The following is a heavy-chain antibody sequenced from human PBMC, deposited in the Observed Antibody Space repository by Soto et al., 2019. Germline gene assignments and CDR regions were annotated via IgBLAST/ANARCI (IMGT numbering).Heavy chain of an antibody. Sequence: GGSLRLSCAASGFTFSSSAMHWVRQAPGKGLEWVATISHDGINKYYADSMKGPFTISRDNSKNTLYRQMNTLSPEDTAVYYCARGADWFDSWGQGTLVTVSS. CDR1: GFTFSSSA. V-gene: IGHV3-30-3*01. J-gene: IGHJ5*01. CDR3: ARGADWFDS. CDR2: ISHDGINK.